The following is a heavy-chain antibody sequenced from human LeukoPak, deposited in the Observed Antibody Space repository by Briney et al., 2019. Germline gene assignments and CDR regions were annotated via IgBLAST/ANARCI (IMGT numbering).Heavy chain of an antibody. CDR1: GLSVSSNY. CDR2: IYRDGSS. D-gene: IGHD4-17*01. CDR3: AKLGGEHRGPFDI. V-gene: IGHV3-66*01. J-gene: IGHJ3*02. Sequence: GGSLRLSCVASGLSVSSNYMSWVRQAPGKGLEWVSVIYRDGSSYYAESVKGRFTISRDNSKNTLFLQMNSLRADDTAIYYCAKLGGEHRGPFDIWGQGTMVTVSS.